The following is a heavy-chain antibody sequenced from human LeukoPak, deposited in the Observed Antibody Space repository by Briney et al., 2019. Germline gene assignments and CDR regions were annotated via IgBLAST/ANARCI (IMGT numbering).Heavy chain of an antibody. Sequence: KTSETLSLTCAAYGGSFSGYYWSWIRQPPGKGLEWIGEINHSGSTNYNPSLKSRVTISVDTSKNQFSLKLSSVTAADTAVYYCVRLTPLTDYWGQGTLVTVSS. J-gene: IGHJ4*02. CDR3: VRLTPLTDY. D-gene: IGHD1-14*01. CDR2: INHSGST. CDR1: GGSFSGYY. V-gene: IGHV4-34*01.